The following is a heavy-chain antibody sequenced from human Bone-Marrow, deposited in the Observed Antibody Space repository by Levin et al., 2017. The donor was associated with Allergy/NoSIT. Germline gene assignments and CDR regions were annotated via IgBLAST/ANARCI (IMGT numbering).Heavy chain of an antibody. CDR3: AKDHDSDGYPTVDY. D-gene: IGHD3-22*01. CDR2: ISASGT. CDR1: GFTFRKLA. J-gene: IGHJ4*02. Sequence: GESLKISCAASGFTFRKLAMSWVRQAPGKGLEWVATISASGTYYADSVKGRFTISRDNSENTLDLQMNSLRAEDTALYYCAKDHDSDGYPTVDYWGQGTLVTVSS. V-gene: IGHV3-23*01.